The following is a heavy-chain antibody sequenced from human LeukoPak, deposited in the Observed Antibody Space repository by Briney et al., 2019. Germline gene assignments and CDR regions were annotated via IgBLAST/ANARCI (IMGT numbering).Heavy chain of an antibody. Sequence: ASVNVSCRSSVYTITVYYMHWVRQAPGQGREGMGRSNSNRGGKNPAEMFRRSITMTRDTSSSTAYVEETRHRSDDTPVDFCERDRGDDPVSYFDSRGQGNLVTVSS. D-gene: IGHD5/OR15-5a*01. V-gene: IGHV1-2*06. CDR1: VYTITVYY. J-gene: IGHJ4*02. CDR3: ERDRGDDPVSYFDS. CDR2: SNSNRGGK.